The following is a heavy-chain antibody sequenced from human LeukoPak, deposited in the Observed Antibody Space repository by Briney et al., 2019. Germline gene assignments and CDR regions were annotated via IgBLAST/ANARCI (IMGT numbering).Heavy chain of an antibody. V-gene: IGHV4-59*08. Sequence: PSETLSLTCTVSGGSISSYYWSWIRQPPGKGLEWIGYIYYSGSTNYNPSLKSRVTISVDTSKNQFSLKLSSATAADTAVYYCARSRGYCSGGSCRGLFDYWGQGTLVTVSS. CDR2: IYYSGST. D-gene: IGHD2-15*01. J-gene: IGHJ4*02. CDR1: GGSISSYY. CDR3: ARSRGYCSGGSCRGLFDY.